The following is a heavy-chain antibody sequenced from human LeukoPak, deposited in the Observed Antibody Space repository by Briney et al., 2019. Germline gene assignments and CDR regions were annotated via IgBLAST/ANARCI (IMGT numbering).Heavy chain of an antibody. Sequence: PGGSLRLSCAASGFTFDDYAMPWVRQAPGKGLEWVSGISWNSGCIGYADSVKGRFTISRDNAKNSLYLQMNSLRAEDTAVYYCARGPLSDDFWSGYCLDYWGQGTLVTVSS. J-gene: IGHJ4*02. CDR2: ISWNSGCI. CDR1: GFTFDDYA. V-gene: IGHV3-9*01. D-gene: IGHD3-3*01. CDR3: ARGPLSDDFWSGYCLDY.